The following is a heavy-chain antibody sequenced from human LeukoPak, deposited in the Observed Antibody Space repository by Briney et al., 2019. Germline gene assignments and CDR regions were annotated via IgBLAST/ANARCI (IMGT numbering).Heavy chain of an antibody. CDR2: INSDGSNT. Sequence: PGGSLRLSCSDSGFTFRTSWMHWVRQGPGKGLLWVAHINSDGSNTAYADSVKGRFTISRDNAKSTLYLQMNSLRSEDTAVYYCARGDPLGNYWGQGTLVTVSS. J-gene: IGHJ4*02. V-gene: IGHV3-74*01. D-gene: IGHD7-27*01. CDR1: GFTFRTSW. CDR3: ARGDPLGNY.